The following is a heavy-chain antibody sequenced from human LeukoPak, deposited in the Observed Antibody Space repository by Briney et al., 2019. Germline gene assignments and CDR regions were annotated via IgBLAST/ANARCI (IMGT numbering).Heavy chain of an antibody. D-gene: IGHD3-16*02. V-gene: IGHV4-61*08. Sequence: SETLSLTCTVSGGSISSGDYYWSWIRQPPGKGLEWIGYIYYSGSTNYNPSLKSRVTISVDTSKNQFSLKLSSVTAADTAVYYCARDPRPKATHYDYVWGSYRYTSRYYYGMDVWGQGTTVTVSS. CDR3: ARDPRPKATHYDYVWGSYRYTSRYYYGMDV. CDR1: GGSISSGDYY. CDR2: IYYSGST. J-gene: IGHJ6*02.